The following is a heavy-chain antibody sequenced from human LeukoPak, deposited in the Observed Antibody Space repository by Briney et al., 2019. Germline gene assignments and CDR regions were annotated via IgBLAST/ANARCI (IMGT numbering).Heavy chain of an antibody. V-gene: IGHV1-69*13. Sequence: VKVSCKASGGTFGSYAISWVRRAPGQGLEWMGGVIPIFGTANYAQKFQGRVTITADESTSTAYMELSSLRSEDTAVYYCARSRGSCYSCGDYWGQGTLVTVSS. CDR3: ARSRGSCYSCGDY. CDR2: VIPIFGTA. J-gene: IGHJ4*02. D-gene: IGHD2-15*01. CDR1: GGTFGSYA.